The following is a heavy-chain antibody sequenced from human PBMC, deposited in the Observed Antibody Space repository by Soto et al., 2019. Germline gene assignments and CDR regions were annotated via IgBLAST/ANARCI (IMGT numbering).Heavy chain of an antibody. V-gene: IGHV1-69*13. D-gene: IGHD4-4*01. Sequence: GASVKVSCKASVGALRSQVITWVRQAPGQGLEWMGGIIPIFGTANYAQKFQGRVTITADESTSTAYMELSSLRSEDTAVYYCARDATVNDYYYYGMDVWGQGTTVTVSS. CDR3: ARDATVNDYYYYGMDV. J-gene: IGHJ6*02. CDR2: IIPIFGTA. CDR1: VGALRSQV.